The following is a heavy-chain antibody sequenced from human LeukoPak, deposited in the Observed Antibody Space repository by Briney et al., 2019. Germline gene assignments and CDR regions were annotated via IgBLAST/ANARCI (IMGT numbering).Heavy chain of an antibody. V-gene: IGHV4-30-2*01. J-gene: IGHJ3*02. CDR2: TYHSGST. D-gene: IGHD1-26*01. Sequence: PSETLSLTCTVSGGSISSGGYYWSWIRQPPGKGLEWIGYTYHSGSTYYNPSLKSRVTISVDRSKNQFSLRLSSVTAADTAVYYCAREGAEVDRVAFDIWGQGTMVTVSS. CDR3: AREGAEVDRVAFDI. CDR1: GGSISSGGYY.